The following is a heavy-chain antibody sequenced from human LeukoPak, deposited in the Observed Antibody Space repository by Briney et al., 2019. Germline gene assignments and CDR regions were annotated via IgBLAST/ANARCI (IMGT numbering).Heavy chain of an antibody. Sequence: GGSLRLSCAASGFTFDDYAMHWVRQAPGKGLEWVAHISYDGSDTYYADSVKGRFTISRDNSKNTLYLQMNSLRTEDTAVYYCAKNRVVFNWNYAYYFDDWGQGTLVTVSS. V-gene: IGHV3-30*18. D-gene: IGHD1-7*01. J-gene: IGHJ4*02. CDR2: ISYDGSDT. CDR3: AKNRVVFNWNYAYYFDD. CDR1: GFTFDDYA.